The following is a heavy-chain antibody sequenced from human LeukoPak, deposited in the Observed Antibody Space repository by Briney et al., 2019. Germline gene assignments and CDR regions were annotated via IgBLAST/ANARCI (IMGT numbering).Heavy chain of an antibody. CDR1: GFTFSSYG. J-gene: IGHJ4*02. V-gene: IGHV3-33*08. CDR2: IRYDGSDK. D-gene: IGHD2-2*02. CDR3: ARSKVPAAIQGPYYFDY. Sequence: GRSLRLSCAASGFTFSSYGMHWVRQAPGKGLEWVAFIRYDGSDKYYADSVKGRFTISRDNAKNSLYLQMNSLRAEDTAVYYCARSKVPAAIQGPYYFDYWGQGTLVTVSS.